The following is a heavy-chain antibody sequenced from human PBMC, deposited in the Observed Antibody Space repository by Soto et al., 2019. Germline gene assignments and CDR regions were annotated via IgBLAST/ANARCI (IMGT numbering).Heavy chain of an antibody. CDR1: GFTFSSYW. CDR2: IKQDGSEK. D-gene: IGHD1-1*01. J-gene: IGHJ4*02. V-gene: IGHV3-7*05. CDR3: AREGTPPPDPFDY. Sequence: GGSLRLSCAASGFTFSSYWMSWVRQAPGKGLEWVANIKQDGSEKYYVDSVKGRFTISRDNAKNSLYLQMNSLRAEDTAVYYCAREGTPPPDPFDYWGQGTLVTVSS.